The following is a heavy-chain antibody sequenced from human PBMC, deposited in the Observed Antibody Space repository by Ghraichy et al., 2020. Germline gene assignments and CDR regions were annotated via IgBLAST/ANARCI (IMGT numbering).Heavy chain of an antibody. CDR1: GFTFSDHH. J-gene: IGHJ6*02. V-gene: IGHV3-72*01. CDR3: GRVGGGMDV. CDR2: SRKKSNSYRT. D-gene: IGHD4-23*01. Sequence: GESLNISCAASGFTFSDHHMDWIRQAPGKGLEWVGRSRKKSNSYRTEYAASVKGRFTISRDDSKNSLYLQMNSLKTEDTAVYYCGRVGGGMDVWGQGTTVTVSS.